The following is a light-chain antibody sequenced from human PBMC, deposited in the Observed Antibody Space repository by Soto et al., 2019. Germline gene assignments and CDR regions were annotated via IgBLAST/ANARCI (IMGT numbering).Light chain of an antibody. V-gene: IGKV3-20*01. CDR1: QSVNNNY. CDR2: GAS. J-gene: IGKJ2*01. CDR3: QQSGVSPYT. Sequence: EIVLTQSPVTLSLSPGESATLSCRASQSVNNNYFGWYQQKPRQAPRLLIYGASSRATGIPGMCSASGAGAFFIISISRLEPEDFALFCCQQSGVSPYTFGQGSKLEIK.